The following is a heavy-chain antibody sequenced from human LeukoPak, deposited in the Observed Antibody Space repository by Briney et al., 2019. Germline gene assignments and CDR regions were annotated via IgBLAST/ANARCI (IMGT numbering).Heavy chain of an antibody. V-gene: IGHV3-48*04. CDR1: GFTFSSYS. CDR2: ISRSSSTI. J-gene: IGHJ3*02. D-gene: IGHD3-10*01. CDR3: ASGEYFAFDM. Sequence: GGSLRLSCAASGFTFSSYSMNWVRQAPGKGLEWVSYISRSSSTIYYADSVKGRLTISRDNAKNSVYLQMNSLRAEDTAVCYCASGEYFAFDMWGQGTMVTVSS.